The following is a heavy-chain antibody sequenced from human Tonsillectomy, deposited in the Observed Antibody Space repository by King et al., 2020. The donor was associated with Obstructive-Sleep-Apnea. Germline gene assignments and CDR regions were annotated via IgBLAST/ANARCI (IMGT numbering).Heavy chain of an antibody. D-gene: IGHD4-17*01. V-gene: IGHV3-48*04. J-gene: IGHJ5*02. CDR2: ISTSSSTI. Sequence: VQLVESGGGLVQPGGSLRLSCAASGFTFSSYSMNWVRQAPGKGLEWVSYISTSSSTIFYVDSVKGRFTISRDNAKNSLYLQMNSLRAEDTAVYYCARGRSVYGDYRGFDPWGQGTLVTVSS. CDR3: ARGRSVYGDYRGFDP. CDR1: GFTFSSYS.